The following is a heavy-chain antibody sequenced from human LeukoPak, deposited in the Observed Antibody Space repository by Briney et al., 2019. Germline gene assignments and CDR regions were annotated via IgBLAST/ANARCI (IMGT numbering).Heavy chain of an antibody. Sequence: GGSLRLSCAASGFTFSNAWMSWVRQAPGKGLEWVGRIKSKTDGGTTDYAAPVKGRFTISRDDSKNTLYLQMNSLKTEDTAMYYCTTLTMIIGTHFDYWGQGTLVTVSS. CDR1: GFTFSNAW. CDR2: IKSKTDGGTT. D-gene: IGHD3-22*01. J-gene: IGHJ4*02. V-gene: IGHV3-15*01. CDR3: TTLTMIIGTHFDY.